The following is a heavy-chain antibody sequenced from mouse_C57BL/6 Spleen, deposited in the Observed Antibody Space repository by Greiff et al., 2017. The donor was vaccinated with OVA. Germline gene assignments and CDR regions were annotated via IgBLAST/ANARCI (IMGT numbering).Heavy chain of an antibody. D-gene: IGHD2-2*01. CDR1: GYTFTSYW. CDR3: ARWLPLGFDV. V-gene: IGHV1-55*01. Sequence: VQLQQPGAELVKPGASVKMSCKASGYTFTSYWITWVKQRPGQGLEWIGDIYPGSGSTNYNEKFKRKATLTVDTSSSTAYMQRSSLTSEDSAVYYCARWLPLGFDVWGTGTTVTVSS. J-gene: IGHJ1*03. CDR2: IYPGSGST.